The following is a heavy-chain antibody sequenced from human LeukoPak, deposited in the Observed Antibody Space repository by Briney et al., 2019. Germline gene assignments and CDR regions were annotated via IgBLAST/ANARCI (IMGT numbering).Heavy chain of an antibody. Sequence: GASVKVSCKASGYTFTGYYMHWVRQAPGQGLEWMGWINPNSGGTNYAQTFQGWVTMTRDTSISTAYMELSRLRSDDTAVYYCARAGTVEMTPLDYWGQGTLVTVSS. CDR1: GYTFTGYY. CDR3: ARAGTVEMTPLDY. V-gene: IGHV1-2*04. CDR2: INPNSGGT. D-gene: IGHD5-24*01. J-gene: IGHJ4*02.